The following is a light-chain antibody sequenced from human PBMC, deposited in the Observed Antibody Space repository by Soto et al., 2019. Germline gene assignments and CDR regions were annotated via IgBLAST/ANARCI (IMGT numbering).Light chain of an antibody. CDR3: QQYDSVFT. CDR1: QTISSW. CDR2: GAS. V-gene: IGKV1-33*01. J-gene: IGKJ5*01. Sequence: IQMTQPPSTLSGSLGDRVTITCRASQTISSWLAWYQQKPGKAPKLLIYGASNLETGVPSRFSGSGSGTDFTFTISSLQAEDIATYLCQQYDSVFTLGQGTRLEI.